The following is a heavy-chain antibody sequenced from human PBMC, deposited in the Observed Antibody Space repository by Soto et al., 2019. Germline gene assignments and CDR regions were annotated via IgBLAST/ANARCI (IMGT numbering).Heavy chain of an antibody. CDR2: SNPNSGAT. Sequence: ASIKVSCKVSGYTFTAHYVHWVRQAPGEGLEWMGWSNPNSGATKYLQKFQGRVTMTRDTSISTAYMELSRLTSDDTAVYYGARDRTPVAKIGLYYYSMDGSGQGATVTVSS. D-gene: IGHD2-15*01. CDR1: GYTFTAHY. CDR3: ARDRTPVAKIGLYYYSMDG. J-gene: IGHJ6*01. V-gene: IGHV1-2*02.